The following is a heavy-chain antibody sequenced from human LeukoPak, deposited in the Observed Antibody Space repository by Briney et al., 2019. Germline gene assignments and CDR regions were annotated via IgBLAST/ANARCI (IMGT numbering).Heavy chain of an antibody. J-gene: IGHJ5*02. CDR2: IYHSGST. D-gene: IGHD2-15*01. Sequence: PSETLSLTCAVSGGSISSSNWWSWVRQPPGKGLEWIGEIYHSGSTNYNPSLKSRVTISVDKSKNQFSLKLSSVTAADTAVYYCARRSYCSGGSCYSNGQNWFDPWGQGTLVTVSS. CDR1: GGSISSSNW. CDR3: ARRSYCSGGSCYSNGQNWFDP. V-gene: IGHV4-4*02.